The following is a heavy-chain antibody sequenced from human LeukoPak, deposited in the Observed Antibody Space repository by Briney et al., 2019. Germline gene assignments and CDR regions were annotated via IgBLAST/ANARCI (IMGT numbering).Heavy chain of an antibody. CDR1: GYTFTSYG. CDR2: ISAYNGNT. D-gene: IGHD3-10*01. CDR3: ARDDYYGSGSYYMGWFDP. J-gene: IGHJ5*02. V-gene: IGHV1-18*01. Sequence: ASVKVSCKASGYTFTSYGISWVRQAPGQGLEWMGWISAYNGNTNYAQKLQGRVTMTTDTSTSTAYMELRSLRSDDTAVYYCARDDYYGSGSYYMGWFDPWGQGTLVTVSS.